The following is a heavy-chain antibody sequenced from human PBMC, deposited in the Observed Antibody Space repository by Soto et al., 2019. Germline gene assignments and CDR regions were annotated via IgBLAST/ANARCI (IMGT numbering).Heavy chain of an antibody. J-gene: IGHJ4*02. CDR3: ARGGVASTATFDY. Sequence: SETLSLTCTVSGGSISTYYWSWIRQPPGKGLEWIGYIYYSGSTNYNPSLKSRVTISVDTSKNQFSLNLSSVTAADTAVYYCARGGVASTATFDYWGQGTLVTVSS. CDR1: GGSISTYY. D-gene: IGHD2-15*01. V-gene: IGHV4-59*01. CDR2: IYYSGST.